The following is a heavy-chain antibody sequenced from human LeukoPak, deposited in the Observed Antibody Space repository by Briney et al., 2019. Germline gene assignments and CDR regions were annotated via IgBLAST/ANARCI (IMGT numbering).Heavy chain of an antibody. V-gene: IGHV1-69*04. CDR2: IIPILGIA. D-gene: IGHD2-15*01. CDR3: ARDFLGGGGIVDAFDI. J-gene: IGHJ3*02. Sequence: ASVKVSCKASGGTFSSYTISWVRQAPGQGLEWMGRIIPILGIANYAQKFQGRVTITADKSTSTAYMELSSLRSEDTAVYHCARDFLGGGGIVDAFDIWGQGTMVTVSS. CDR1: GGTFSSYT.